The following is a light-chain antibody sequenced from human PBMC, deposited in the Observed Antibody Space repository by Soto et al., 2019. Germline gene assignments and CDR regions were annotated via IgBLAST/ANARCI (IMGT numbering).Light chain of an antibody. V-gene: IGKV3-20*01. CDR3: QHYDSSPLT. CDR1: QSVSNNY. J-gene: IGKJ5*01. CDR2: GAS. Sequence: DIVLSLVPCTLCVSPAYTATLSFRTSQSVSNNYLAWYQQKPGQAPRLLIYGASNRATGIPDRFSGSGSGTDFTLTISRLEPEGFAVFYSQHYDSSPLTFGQVTRLE.